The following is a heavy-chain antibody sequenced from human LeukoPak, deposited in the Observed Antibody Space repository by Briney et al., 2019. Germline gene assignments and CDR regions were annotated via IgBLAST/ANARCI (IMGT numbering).Heavy chain of an antibody. D-gene: IGHD3-10*01. Sequence: SGTLSLTCAVYVGSFSGYYWRWIRQPPGKGPEGMGEINHSGSTNYNPSLKSRGTISLDTYKKQSSLKMRSVTAADQAVYYCGRVRGSYYGSGIYYMWGEGTLVTVSS. V-gene: IGHV4-34*01. J-gene: IGHJ4*02. CDR3: GRVRGSYYGSGIYYM. CDR2: INHSGST. CDR1: VGSFSGYY.